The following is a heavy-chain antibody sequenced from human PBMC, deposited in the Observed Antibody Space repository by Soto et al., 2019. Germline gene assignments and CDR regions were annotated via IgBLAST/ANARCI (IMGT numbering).Heavy chain of an antibody. D-gene: IGHD3-10*01. J-gene: IGHJ6*02. CDR1: GFTFSSYG. Sequence: PGGSLRLSCAASGFTFSSYGMHWVRQAPGKGLEWVAVISYDGSNKYYADSVKGRFTISRDNSKNTLYLQMNSLRAEDTAVYYCAKDRAPTYGSGSYGLYYYYGMDVWGQGNTGHRLL. CDR2: ISYDGSNK. CDR3: AKDRAPTYGSGSYGLYYYYGMDV. V-gene: IGHV3-30*18.